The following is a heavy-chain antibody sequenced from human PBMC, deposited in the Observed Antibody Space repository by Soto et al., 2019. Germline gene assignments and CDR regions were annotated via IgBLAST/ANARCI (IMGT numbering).Heavy chain of an antibody. D-gene: IGHD3-22*01. Sequence: SETLSLTCTVSGGSISSGGYYWSWIRQHPGKGLEWIGYIYYSGSTYYNPSLKSRVTISVDTSKNQFSLKLSSVTAADTAVYYCARDSRGYYDSSGRYHYYYYCMDVWGQGTTVTASS. V-gene: IGHV4-31*03. CDR3: ARDSRGYYDSSGRYHYYYYCMDV. J-gene: IGHJ6*02. CDR1: GGSISSGGYY. CDR2: IYYSGST.